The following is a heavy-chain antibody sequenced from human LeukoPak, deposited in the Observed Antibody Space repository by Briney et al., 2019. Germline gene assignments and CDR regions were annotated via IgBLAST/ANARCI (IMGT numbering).Heavy chain of an antibody. CDR1: GFSFSDSW. J-gene: IGHJ6*02. V-gene: IGHV3-7*01. Sequence: NPGGSLRLSCAASGFSFSDSWMSWVRQAPGKGPEWVANIKEDESQEHYADSVKGRFTVSRDNAKNSLFLQMNSLRVEDTAVYYCATYKNWVAGDVWGQGTTVSVSS. D-gene: IGHD7-27*01. CDR3: ATYKNWVAGDV. CDR2: IKEDESQE.